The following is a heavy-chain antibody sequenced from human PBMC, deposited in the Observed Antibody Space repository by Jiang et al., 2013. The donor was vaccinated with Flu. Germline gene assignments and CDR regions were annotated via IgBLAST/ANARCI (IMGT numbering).Heavy chain of an antibody. J-gene: IGHJ4*02. Sequence: RCSVSGGSIISEKSYWGWIRQPPGKGLEWIGRHLLYGTTYYNPSLKSRVTMSVDTSKKQFSLRLTSVTAADTAVYYCASQHWDHGVGSYYMSHWGQGTLVTVSS. CDR1: GGSIISEKSY. V-gene: IGHV4-39*07. CDR3: ASQHWDHGVGSYYMSH. CDR2: LLYGTT. D-gene: IGHD3-10*01.